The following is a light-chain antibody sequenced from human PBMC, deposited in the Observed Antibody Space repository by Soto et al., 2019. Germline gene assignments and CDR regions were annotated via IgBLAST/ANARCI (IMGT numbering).Light chain of an antibody. CDR1: QSISSY. CDR2: AAS. Sequence: DIQMTQSPSSLSASVGDSVTITCRASQSISSYLNWYQQKPGKAPKLLIYAASSLQSGVPSRFSGSGSGTDFTLTISSMQPEDFATYYCQQSYSTPRTFCGGTKVEIK. CDR3: QQSYSTPRT. V-gene: IGKV1-39*01. J-gene: IGKJ4*01.